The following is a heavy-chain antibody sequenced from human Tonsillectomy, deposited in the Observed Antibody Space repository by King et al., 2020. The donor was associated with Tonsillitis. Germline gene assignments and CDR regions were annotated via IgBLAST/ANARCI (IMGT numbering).Heavy chain of an antibody. CDR2: IYHGGST. CDR1: GYSISNGYY. J-gene: IGHJ4*02. CDR3: AREGYYYGSGNYQGY. Sequence: QVQLVESGPGLVKPSETLYLTCSVFGYSISNGYYWGWIRQPPGRGLEWIASIYHGGSTYCSPSLKSRVTISLDTSKNQFSLKLSSVTAADTAVYYCAREGYYYGSGNYQGYWGQGTLVTVSS. V-gene: IGHV4-38-2*02. D-gene: IGHD3-10*01.